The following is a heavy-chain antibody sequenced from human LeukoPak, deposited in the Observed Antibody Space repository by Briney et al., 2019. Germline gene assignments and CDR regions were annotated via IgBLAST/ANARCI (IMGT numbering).Heavy chain of an antibody. J-gene: IGHJ4*02. V-gene: IGHV4-34*01. D-gene: IGHD6-13*01. CDR2: IHHSGST. Sequence: SETLSLTCAVYGGSFSGYYWSWIRQPPGKGLEWIGEIHHSGSTNYKPSLKSRVTISVDTSKNQFSLKLSSVTAADTAVYYCARGGMVGSSRNLAYWGQGTLVPVSS. CDR3: ARGGMVGSSRNLAY. CDR1: GGSFSGYY.